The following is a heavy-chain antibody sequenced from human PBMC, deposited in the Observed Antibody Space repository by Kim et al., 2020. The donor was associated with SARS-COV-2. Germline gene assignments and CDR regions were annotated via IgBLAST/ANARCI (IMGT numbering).Heavy chain of an antibody. CDR2: IKQDGSEK. D-gene: IGHD2-2*01. CDR1: GFTFSSYW. CDR3: ARDDCSSTSCYDFFDY. V-gene: IGHV3-7*03. Sequence: GGSLRLSCAASGFTFSSYWMSWVRQAPGKGLEWVANIKQDGSEKYYVDSVKGRFTISRDNAKNSLYLQMNSLRAEDTAVYYCARDDCSSTSCYDFFDYWGQGTLVTVSS. J-gene: IGHJ4*02.